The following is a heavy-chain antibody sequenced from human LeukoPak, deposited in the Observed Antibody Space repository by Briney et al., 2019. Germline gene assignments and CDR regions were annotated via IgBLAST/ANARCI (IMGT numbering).Heavy chain of an antibody. Sequence: SETLSLTCAVYGGSFSGYYWSWIRQPPGKGLVWIGEINHSGSTNYNPSLKSRVTISVDTSKNQFSLKLSSVTAADTAVYYCARRRVVPAARYGPNDYWDQGTLVTVSS. CDR3: ARRRVVPAARYGPNDY. CDR2: INHSGST. CDR1: GGSFSGYY. V-gene: IGHV4-34*01. D-gene: IGHD2-2*01. J-gene: IGHJ4*02.